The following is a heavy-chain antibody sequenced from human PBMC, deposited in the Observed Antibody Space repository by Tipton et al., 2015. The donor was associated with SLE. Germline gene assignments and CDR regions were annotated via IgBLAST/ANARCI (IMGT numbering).Heavy chain of an antibody. D-gene: IGHD5-24*01. CDR1: GGSISSHY. CDR2: IYYSGST. Sequence: LRLSCTVSGGSISSHYWGWIRQPPGKGLEWIGSIYYSGSTYYNPSLKSRVTISVDTSKNQFSLKLSSVTAADTAVYYCARNLEGYFDYWGQGTLVTVSS. CDR3: ARNLEGYFDY. J-gene: IGHJ4*02. V-gene: IGHV4-39*07.